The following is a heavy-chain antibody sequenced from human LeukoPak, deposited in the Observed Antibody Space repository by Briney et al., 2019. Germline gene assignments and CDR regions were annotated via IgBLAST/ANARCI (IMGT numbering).Heavy chain of an antibody. V-gene: IGHV1-46*01. J-gene: IGHJ5*02. D-gene: IGHD1-14*01. CDR3: ARAWRYTDWFDP. Sequence: GASVKVSCKASGYTFTSYYMHWVRQAPGQGLEWMGIINPSDDSTIYAQKFQGRVTVTRDTSTSTVYKELSSLRSEDTAVYYCARAWRYTDWFDPWGQGTLVTVSS. CDR2: INPSDDST. CDR1: GYTFTSYY.